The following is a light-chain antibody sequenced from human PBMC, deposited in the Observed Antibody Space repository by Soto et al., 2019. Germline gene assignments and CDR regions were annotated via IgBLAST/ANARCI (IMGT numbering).Light chain of an antibody. CDR1: QGVSSNY. CDR3: QQYGSSST. V-gene: IGKV3-20*01. J-gene: IGKJ5*01. Sequence: EIVLTQSPGTLSLSPGERATLSCRASQGVSSNYLAWYQQKSGQAPRLLLYGTSSRATGIPERFSGSGSGTDFTLTISRLEPEDFAVYYCQQYGSSSTFGQGTRLEIK. CDR2: GTS.